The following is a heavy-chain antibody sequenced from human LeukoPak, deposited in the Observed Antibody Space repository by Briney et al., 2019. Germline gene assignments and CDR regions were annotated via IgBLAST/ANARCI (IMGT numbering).Heavy chain of an antibody. CDR1: GFTFSSYG. CDR3: AKDVSPAVVASVSRKLGYYYYYYGMDV. V-gene: IGHV3-30*18. CDR2: ISYDGSTK. D-gene: IGHD2-21*01. Sequence: GGSLRLSCAASGFTFSSYGMNWVRQAPGKGLEWVAVISYDGSTKYYADSVKGRFTISRDNSKNTLYLQMSSLRAEDAVVDDCAKDVSPAVVASVSRKLGYYYYYYGMDVWGKGTTVTGSS. J-gene: IGHJ6*04.